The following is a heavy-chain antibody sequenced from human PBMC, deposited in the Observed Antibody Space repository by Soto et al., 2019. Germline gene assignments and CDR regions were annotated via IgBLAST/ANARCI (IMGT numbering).Heavy chain of an antibody. J-gene: IGHJ6*03. CDR1: GGSISSSSYY. Sequence: QLQLQESGPGLVKPSETLSLTCTVSGGSISSSSYYWGWIRQPPGKGLEWIGSIYYSGSTYYNPSLPSRVPISVDTSKNQCSLKLSSVTAADTAVYYCARPDRSSGSSYYYYYMDVWGKGTTVTVSS. D-gene: IGHD6-25*01. CDR3: ARPDRSSGSSYYYYYMDV. CDR2: IYYSGST. V-gene: IGHV4-39*01.